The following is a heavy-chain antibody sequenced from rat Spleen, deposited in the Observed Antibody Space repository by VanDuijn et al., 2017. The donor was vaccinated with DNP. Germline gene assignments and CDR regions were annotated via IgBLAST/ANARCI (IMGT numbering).Heavy chain of an antibody. CDR2: INSVGGTT. D-gene: IGHD4-3*01. V-gene: IGHV5S13*01. J-gene: IGHJ1*01. CDR3: ARGSGERYWSFYF. Sequence: EVQLVESGGGLVQPGRSLKLSCVASGFTFSHSGMAWVRQAPRKGLEWVATINSVGGTTYYRDSVKGRFTISRDNAKNTLYLQMNSLRSEDTATYYCARGSGERYWSFYFWGPGTMVTVSS. CDR1: GFTFSHSG.